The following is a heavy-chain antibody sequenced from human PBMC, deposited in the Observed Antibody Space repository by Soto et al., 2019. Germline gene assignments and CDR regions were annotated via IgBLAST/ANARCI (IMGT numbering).Heavy chain of an antibody. D-gene: IGHD1-26*01. V-gene: IGHV3-15*01. Sequence: GGSLRLSCAASGFSFSNAWMSWVRQAPGKWLEWVGRIKSKTDGWTTDYAAPVKGRFTISRDDSKNTLYLQMNSLKTDDTAVYYCTEAPFGSYYDDAFDIWGQGTMVTVPS. CDR2: IKSKTDGWTT. CDR1: GFSFSNAW. CDR3: TEAPFGSYYDDAFDI. J-gene: IGHJ3*02.